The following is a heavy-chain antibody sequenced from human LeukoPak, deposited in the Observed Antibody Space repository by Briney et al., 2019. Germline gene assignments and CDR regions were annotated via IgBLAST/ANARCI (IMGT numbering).Heavy chain of an antibody. CDR1: GYSISSGSY. CDR3: ARESTSGLPAVGFDF. CDR2: GYHTGST. D-gene: IGHD3-10*01. V-gene: IGHV4-38-2*02. Sequence: PSETLPLTCAVSGYSISSGSYWGWIRQPPGKGLEWIGSGYHTGSTFYNPSLKSRVSISVDTSKNQFSLKLSSVTAADTAVYYCARESTSGLPAVGFDFWGQGTLVTVSS. J-gene: IGHJ4*02.